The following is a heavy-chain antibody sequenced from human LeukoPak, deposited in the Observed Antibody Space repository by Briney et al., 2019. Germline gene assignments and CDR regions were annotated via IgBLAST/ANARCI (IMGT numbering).Heavy chain of an antibody. CDR3: ASIEYYYYGMDG. V-gene: IGHV4-4*07. CDR2: IYTSGST. CDR1: GGSISSYW. J-gene: IGHJ6*02. Sequence: SGTLSLTCTVSGGSISSYWWSWIRQPAGKGLEWIGRIYTSGSTNYNPSLKSRVTMSVDTSNHQFSLKLSPVTAADTAVYYCASIEYYYYGMDGWGQGTTVTVSS. D-gene: IGHD2-15*01.